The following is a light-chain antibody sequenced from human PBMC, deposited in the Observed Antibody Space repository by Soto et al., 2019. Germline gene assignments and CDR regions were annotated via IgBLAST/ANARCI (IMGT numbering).Light chain of an antibody. CDR1: QSVSSN. Sequence: EIVMTQSPATLSVSPGERATLSCRASQSVSSNFAWYQQKPGQAPRLLIYGASTRATGIPARFSGSGSGTEFTLTISSLQSEDFAVYYCQQYNNWPPWTFGQGTTVAIK. V-gene: IGKV3-15*01. J-gene: IGKJ1*01. CDR3: QQYNNWPPWT. CDR2: GAS.